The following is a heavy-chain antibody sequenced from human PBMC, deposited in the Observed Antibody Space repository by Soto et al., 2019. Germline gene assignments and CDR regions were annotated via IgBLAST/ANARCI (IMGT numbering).Heavy chain of an antibody. CDR3: AKGYCSSTSCYRSTDY. D-gene: IGHD2-2*01. CDR1: GFTFSSYA. CDR2: ISGSGGST. Sequence: GGSLSLSCAASGFTFSSYAMSWVRQAPGKGLEWVSAISGSGGSTYYADSVKGRFTISRDNSKNTLYLQMNSLRAEDTAVYYCAKGYCSSTSCYRSTDYWGQGTLVTVSS. V-gene: IGHV3-23*01. J-gene: IGHJ4*02.